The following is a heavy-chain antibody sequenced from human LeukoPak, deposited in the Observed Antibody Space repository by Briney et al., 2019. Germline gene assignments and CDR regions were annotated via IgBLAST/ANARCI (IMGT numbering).Heavy chain of an antibody. D-gene: IGHD1-1*01. CDR2: IWYDGSNR. J-gene: IGHJ5*02. CDR3: ARAGTTIGGGYWFDP. V-gene: IGHV3-33*08. Sequence: PGGSLRLSCAAAGFTFRSYAMNWVRQGPGKGLEWVAVIWYDGSNRYYGDSVQGRFTISRDNPKKTLYLQMNSLRAEDTAVYYCARAGTTIGGGYWFDPWGQGTLVTVSS. CDR1: GFTFRSYA.